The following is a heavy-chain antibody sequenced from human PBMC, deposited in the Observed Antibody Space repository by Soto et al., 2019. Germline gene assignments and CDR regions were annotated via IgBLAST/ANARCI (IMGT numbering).Heavy chain of an antibody. D-gene: IGHD2-15*01. CDR2: ISGICNT. CDR3: AKEGYYCSGGSCYAGPYFDX. Sequence: FSCAASGFTFNTYAMTWVRQAPGKGLEWVSGISGICNTYYADSVKGRFTISRDNSKIALFLQMNSLRAEDTAGYYCAKEGYYCSGGSCYAGPYFDXWGQGALVTVSX. CDR1: GFTFNTYA. J-gene: IGHJ4*02. V-gene: IGHV3-23*01.